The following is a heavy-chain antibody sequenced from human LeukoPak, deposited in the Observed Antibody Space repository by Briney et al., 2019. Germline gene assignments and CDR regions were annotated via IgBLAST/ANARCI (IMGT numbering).Heavy chain of an antibody. CDR3: AKGPALSFPHPYNWFDP. V-gene: IGHV3-23*01. Sequence: GGSLRLSCAASGFTFSSYAMSWVRQAPGKGLEWVSAIGGSGGSTSYADSVKGRFTISRDNSKNTLFLQMNSLRAEDTAVYYCAKGPALSFPHPYNWFDPWGQGTLVTVSS. J-gene: IGHJ5*02. CDR2: IGGSGGST. CDR1: GFTFSSYA. D-gene: IGHD1-26*01.